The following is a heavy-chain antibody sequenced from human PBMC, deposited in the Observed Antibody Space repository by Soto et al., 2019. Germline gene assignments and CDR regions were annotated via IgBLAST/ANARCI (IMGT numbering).Heavy chain of an antibody. D-gene: IGHD2-15*01. J-gene: IGHJ4*02. Sequence: SETLSLTCSVSGGSINSYWWSWIRQPAGKGLEWIGRVYSSGTTDYNPSLNSRATMSVETSKNQFSLKLSSVTAADTAVYYCARNIGSYAYGEGYWGQGIQVTVSS. CDR3: ARNIGSYAYGEGY. CDR1: GGSINSYW. V-gene: IGHV4-4*07. CDR2: VYSSGTT.